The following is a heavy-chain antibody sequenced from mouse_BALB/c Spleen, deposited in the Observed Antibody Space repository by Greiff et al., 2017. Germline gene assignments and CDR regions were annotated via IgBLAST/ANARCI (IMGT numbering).Heavy chain of an antibody. CDR3: ARYYYGKAMDY. CDR2: ISYSGST. D-gene: IGHD2-1*01. J-gene: IGHJ4*01. CDR1: GYSITSDYA. Sequence: EVKLVESGPGLVKPSQSLSLTCTVTGYSITSDYAWNWIRQFPGNKLEWMGYISYSGSTSYNPSLKSRISITRDTSKNQFFLQLNSVTTEDTATYYCARYYYGKAMDYWGQGTSVTVSS. V-gene: IGHV3-2*02.